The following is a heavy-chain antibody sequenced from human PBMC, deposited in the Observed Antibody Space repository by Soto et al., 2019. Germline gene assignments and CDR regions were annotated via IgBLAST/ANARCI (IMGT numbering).Heavy chain of an antibody. Sequence: QVQLVESGGGVVQPGRSLRLSCAASGFTFSNYAMHWVRQAPGKGLEWVAAIPNDGSDQHYADSVKGRFAISRDNSENTLSLQMNGLRAEDAAVYYCARAIAGRVSSAWTRLDFWGQGTLVTVSS. CDR1: GFTFSNYA. CDR3: ARAIAGRVSSAWTRLDF. CDR2: IPNDGSDQ. V-gene: IGHV3-30*09. D-gene: IGHD3-16*01. J-gene: IGHJ4*02.